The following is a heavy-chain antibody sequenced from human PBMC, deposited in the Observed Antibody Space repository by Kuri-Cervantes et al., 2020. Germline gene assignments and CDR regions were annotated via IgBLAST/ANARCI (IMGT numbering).Heavy chain of an antibody. CDR1: GFTFSSYG. D-gene: IGHD6-13*01. CDR3: ARDLTAAGNNDAFDI. CDR2: IWYDGSNK. V-gene: IGHV3-33*01. J-gene: IGHJ3*02. Sequence: GGSLRLSCAASGFTFSSYGMHWVRQAPGKGLEWVAVIWYDGSNKYYADSVKGRFTISRDNSKNTLYLQMNSLRAEDTAVYYCARDLTAAGNNDAFDIWGQGTTVTVSS.